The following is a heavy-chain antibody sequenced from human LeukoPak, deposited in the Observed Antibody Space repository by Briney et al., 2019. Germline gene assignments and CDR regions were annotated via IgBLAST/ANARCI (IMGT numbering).Heavy chain of an antibody. CDR1: GGSFSGYY. CDR2: INHSGST. CDR3: ARAPGYCSGGSCYKGNRGQYFQH. Sequence: SETLSLTCAVYGGSFSGYYWSWIRQPPGKGLEWIGEINHSGSTNYNPSLKSRVTISVDTPKNQFSLKLSSVTAADTAVYYCARAPGYCSGGSCYKGNRGQYFQHWGQGTLVTVSS. V-gene: IGHV4-34*01. J-gene: IGHJ1*01. D-gene: IGHD2-15*01.